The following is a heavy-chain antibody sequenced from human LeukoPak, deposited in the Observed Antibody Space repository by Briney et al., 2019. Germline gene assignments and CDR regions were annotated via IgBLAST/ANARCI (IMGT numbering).Heavy chain of an antibody. V-gene: IGHV1-2*06. D-gene: IGHD3-10*01. CDR3: ARSDYGSGSYSH. Sequence: ASVKVSCKASGYTLTGYYMHWVRQAPGQGLEWMGRINPNSGGTNYAQKFQGRVTMTRDTSISTAYMELSRLRSDDTAVYYCARSDYGSGSYSHWGQGTLVTVSS. J-gene: IGHJ4*02. CDR1: GYTLTGYY. CDR2: INPNSGGT.